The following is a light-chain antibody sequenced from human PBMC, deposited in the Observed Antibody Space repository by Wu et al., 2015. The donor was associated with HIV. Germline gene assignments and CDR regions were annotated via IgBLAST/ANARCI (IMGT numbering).Light chain of an antibody. J-gene: IGKJ1*01. CDR2: GAS. CDR3: QQYNNWPRT. V-gene: IGKV3-15*01. Sequence: IALTQSPVTLSVSPGERATLSCRASQSVSSNLAWYQQKPGQAPRLLIYGASTRATGIPARFSGSGSGTEFTLTISSMQSEDFAVYYCQQYNNWPRTFGQGTKVEIK. CDR1: QSVSSN.